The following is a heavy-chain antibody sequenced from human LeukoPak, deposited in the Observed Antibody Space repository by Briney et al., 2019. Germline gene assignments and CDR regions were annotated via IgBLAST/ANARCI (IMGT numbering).Heavy chain of an antibody. J-gene: IGHJ4*02. V-gene: IGHV4-59*02. Sequence: SETLSFTCTVSGASVRSYYWSWIRQPPGKGLEWIGSTYYTGSTSYNPSLKSRVTISLDTSRNQFSLRLNSVTAADTAVYYCARYAPPTTYYFDYWGQGTLVTVSS. CDR2: TYYTGST. CDR3: ARYAPPTTYYFDY. D-gene: IGHD2-2*01. CDR1: GASVRSYY.